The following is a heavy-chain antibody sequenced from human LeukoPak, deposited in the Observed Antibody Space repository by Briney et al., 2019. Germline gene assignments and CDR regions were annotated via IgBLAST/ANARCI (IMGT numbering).Heavy chain of an antibody. Sequence: PSGTLSLTCTVSGGSIRTNYWSWIRQPPGKGLEWIGFIYYTGSTNHNPSLKSRVTISVDTSKNQFSLKLSSVTAADTAVYSCARHLRGAYCGDNCYLDYWGQGTLVTVSS. V-gene: IGHV4-59*08. CDR2: IYYTGST. CDR1: GGSIRTNY. D-gene: IGHD2-21*02. J-gene: IGHJ4*02. CDR3: ARHLRGAYCGDNCYLDY.